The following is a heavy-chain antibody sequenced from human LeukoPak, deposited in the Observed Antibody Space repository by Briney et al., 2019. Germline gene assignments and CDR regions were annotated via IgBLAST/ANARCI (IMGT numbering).Heavy chain of an antibody. CDR3: ARDTYYYDSSGYYFDY. CDR1: GGTFSSYA. J-gene: IGHJ4*02. Sequence: ASVKVSCKASGGTFSSYAISWVRQAPGQGPEWMGRIIPIFGIANYAQKFQGRVTITADKSTSTAYMELSSLRSEDTAVYYCARDTYYYDSSGYYFDYWGQGTLVTVSS. D-gene: IGHD3-22*01. V-gene: IGHV1-69*04. CDR2: IIPIFGIA.